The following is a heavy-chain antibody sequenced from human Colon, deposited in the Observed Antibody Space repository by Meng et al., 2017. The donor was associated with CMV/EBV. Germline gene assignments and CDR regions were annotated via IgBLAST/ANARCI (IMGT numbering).Heavy chain of an antibody. D-gene: IGHD1-7*01. J-gene: IGHJ5*02. Sequence: YTFTGYDVLWERQAAGQGVEWMGWIKPNGGGTDYAQTFKGRVTLTWDTTITTAHLEVSRLTSADTAIYYCARVKCGTTSCSQGLDPWGQGTLVTVSS. CDR1: YTFTGYD. V-gene: IGHV1-2*02. CDR3: ARVKCGTTSCSQGLDP. CDR2: IKPNGGGT.